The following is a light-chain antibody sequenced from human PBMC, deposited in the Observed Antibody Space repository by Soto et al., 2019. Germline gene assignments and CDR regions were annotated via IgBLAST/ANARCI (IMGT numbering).Light chain of an antibody. CDR3: QQYNNWPPWT. CDR1: QSVSNN. CDR2: GAF. J-gene: IGKJ1*01. Sequence: EIVLTQSPGTLSLSPGERATLSCRASQSVSNNYLAWYQQKPGQAPRLLIYGAFNRATGIPDRFSGSGSGTEFTLTISSLQSEDFAVYYCQQYNNWPPWTFGQGTKVDIK. V-gene: IGKV3D-15*01.